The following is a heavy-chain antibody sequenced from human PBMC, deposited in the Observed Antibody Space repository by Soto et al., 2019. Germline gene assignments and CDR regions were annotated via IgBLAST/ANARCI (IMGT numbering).Heavy chain of an antibody. J-gene: IGHJ6*02. CDR3: ARGEGFLEWLLYRWYYYYGMDG. D-gene: IGHD3-3*01. CDR1: GDSVSSNSAA. V-gene: IGHV6-1*01. CDR2: TYYRSKWYN. Sequence: SQTLSLTCAISGDSVSSNSAAWNWIRQSPSRGLEWLGRTYYRSKWYNDYAVSVKSRITINPDTSKNQFSLQLNSVTPEDTAVYYCARGEGFLEWLLYRWYYYYGMDGWGQGTTVTVSS.